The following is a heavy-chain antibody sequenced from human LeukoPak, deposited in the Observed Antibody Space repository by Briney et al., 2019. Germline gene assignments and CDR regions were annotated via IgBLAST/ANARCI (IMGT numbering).Heavy chain of an antibody. CDR2: IYYSGST. Sequence: SETPSLTCTVSGGSISSSSYYWGWIRQPPGKGLEWIGSIYYSGSTYYNPSLKSRVAISVDTSKNQFSLKLRSVTAADTAVYYCGHSGSYYLFDYWGQGTLVTVSS. J-gene: IGHJ4*02. CDR3: GHSGSYYLFDY. D-gene: IGHD1-26*01. CDR1: GGSISSSSYY. V-gene: IGHV4-39*05.